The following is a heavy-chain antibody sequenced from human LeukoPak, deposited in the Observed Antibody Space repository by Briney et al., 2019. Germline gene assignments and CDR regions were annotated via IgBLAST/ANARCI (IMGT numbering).Heavy chain of an antibody. J-gene: IGHJ4*02. V-gene: IGHV4-30-2*01. Sequence: PSQTLSLTCAVSGGSISSGGYSWSWIRQPPGKGLEWIGYIYHSGSTYYNPSLKSRVTISVDRSKNQFSLKLSSVTAADTAVYYCARTAPPGGISYYYDSSGYYFDYWGQGTLVTVSS. CDR1: GGSISSGGYS. D-gene: IGHD3-22*01. CDR3: ARTAPPGGISYYYDSSGYYFDY. CDR2: IYHSGST.